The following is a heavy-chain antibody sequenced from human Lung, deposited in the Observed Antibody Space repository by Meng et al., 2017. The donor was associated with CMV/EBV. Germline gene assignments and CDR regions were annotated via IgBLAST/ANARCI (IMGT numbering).Heavy chain of an antibody. D-gene: IGHD3-3*01. CDR2: MYSGGTT. V-gene: IGHV3-53*01. Sequence: GGSLRLSCAASGFTVSTNFMSWVRQAPGKGLEWVSLMYSGGTTYYADSVKGRFTISRDDSKNTLYLQMNSLRAEDTAVYYCARNQPISDAFDIWGQGTMVTVSS. CDR3: ARNQPISDAFDI. J-gene: IGHJ3*02. CDR1: GFTVSTNF.